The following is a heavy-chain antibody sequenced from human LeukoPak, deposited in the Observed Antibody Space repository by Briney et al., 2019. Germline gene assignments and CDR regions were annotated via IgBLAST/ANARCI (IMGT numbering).Heavy chain of an antibody. D-gene: IGHD2-15*01. V-gene: IGHV3-21*01. CDR1: GFTFSGYS. Sequence: NPGGSLRLSCAASGFTFSGYSMNWVRQAPGKGLEWVSSISSSSSYIYYADSVKGRFTISRDNAKNSLYLQMNSLRAEDTAVYYCARVLYCSGGSCRDYWGQGTLVTVSS. CDR3: ARVLYCSGGSCRDY. CDR2: ISSSSSYI. J-gene: IGHJ4*02.